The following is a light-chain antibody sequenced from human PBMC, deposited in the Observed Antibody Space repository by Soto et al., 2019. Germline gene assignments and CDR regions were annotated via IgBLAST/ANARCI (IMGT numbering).Light chain of an antibody. CDR1: EVLISSY. V-gene: IGKV3-20*01. CDR3: QQQGT. Sequence: EIVLTQSPGTLSLSPGERATLFCRASEVLISSYLVWYQQKPGQAPRLLIYAASRRATGIPDRFSGSGSATEYTLTINTWEPEDFAVYYCQQQGTFGQGTKLEIK. CDR2: AAS. J-gene: IGKJ2*01.